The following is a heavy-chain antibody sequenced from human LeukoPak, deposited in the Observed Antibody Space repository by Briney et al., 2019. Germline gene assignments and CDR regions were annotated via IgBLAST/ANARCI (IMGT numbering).Heavy chain of an antibody. J-gene: IGHJ6*02. V-gene: IGHV3-30*18. D-gene: IGHD2-15*01. CDR1: GSTFSNYG. CDR2: ISYDESDK. Sequence: GGSLRLSCAASGSTFSNYGMHWVRQAPGKGLEWVAVISYDESDKYYADSVKGRFTISRDNSKNTLYLQMNSLRPEDTAVYYCAKGVVAATNAAYYGMDVWAKGPRSPSP. CDR3: AKGVVAATNAAYYGMDV.